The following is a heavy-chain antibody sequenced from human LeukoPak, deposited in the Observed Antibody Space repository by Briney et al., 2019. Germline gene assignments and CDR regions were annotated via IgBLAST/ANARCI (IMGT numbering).Heavy chain of an antibody. Sequence: ASVKVSCKVSGYTLTELSMHWVRQAPGKGLEWMGGFDPEDGEIIYAQKFQGRVTMTEDTSTDTAYMELSSLRSEDTAVYYCATVVRGYYTHNWFDPWGQGTLVTVSS. CDR2: FDPEDGEI. CDR3: ATVVRGYYTHNWFDP. J-gene: IGHJ5*02. CDR1: GYTLTELS. V-gene: IGHV1-24*01. D-gene: IGHD3-3*01.